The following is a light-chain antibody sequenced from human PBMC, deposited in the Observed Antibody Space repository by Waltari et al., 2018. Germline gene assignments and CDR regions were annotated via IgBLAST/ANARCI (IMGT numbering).Light chain of an antibody. CDR1: QTTSMY. CDR2: GAS. CDR3: QQSYISPT. J-gene: IGKJ1*01. Sequence: EIQLTQSPSSLSASVGDRVTISCRASQTTSMYLSWYQQRPGRAPKLLIYGASRLQGGVPSRFSGSGAGTDFTLTISDLQPEDFGTYFCQQSYISPTFGQGTTVEV. V-gene: IGKV1-39*01.